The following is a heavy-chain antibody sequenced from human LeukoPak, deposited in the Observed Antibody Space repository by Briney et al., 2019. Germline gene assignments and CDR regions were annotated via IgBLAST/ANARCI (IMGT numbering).Heavy chain of an antibody. J-gene: IGHJ6*03. D-gene: IGHD3-10*01. CDR2: IYYSGNT. CDR1: GVSISSSNSY. CDR3: ARGRPYGSGRYYYYYYMDV. V-gene: IGHV4-39*01. Sequence: SETLSLTCTVSGVSISSSNSYWGWIRQPPGKGLEWIGSIYYSGNTYYNASLKSQVSISIDTSKNQFSLRLTSVTAADTAVYYCARGRPYGSGRYYYYYYMDVWGKGTTVTVSS.